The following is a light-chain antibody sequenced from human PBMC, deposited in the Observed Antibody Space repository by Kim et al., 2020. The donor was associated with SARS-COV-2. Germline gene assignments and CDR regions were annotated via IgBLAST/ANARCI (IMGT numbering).Light chain of an antibody. CDR1: GIRTYY. CDR3: NSRDSSGNHLL. J-gene: IGLJ3*02. V-gene: IGLV3-19*01. Sequence: ALGQTVRITCQGDGIRTYYASWYQQKSGQAPLTVIYGKNNRPSGIPDRFSASTSGDTASLTIAGAQAEDEADYYCNSRDSSGNHLLFGGGTQLTVL. CDR2: GKN.